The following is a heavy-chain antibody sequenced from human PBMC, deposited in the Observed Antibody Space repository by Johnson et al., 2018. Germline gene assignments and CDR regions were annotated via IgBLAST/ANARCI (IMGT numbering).Heavy chain of an antibody. CDR1: GGSISSYY. J-gene: IGHJ6*02. V-gene: IGHV4-59*01. CDR2: IYYSGST. CDR3: ARVTSPPSWAYYYYGMDV. Sequence: QVQLQESGPGLVKPSETLSLTCTVSGGSISSYYWSWIRQPPGKGLEWIGYIYYSGSTNYNPSLKSRVTISVDTSKNQFSLKLSSVTAAATAVYYCARVTSPPSWAYYYYGMDVWGQGTTVTVSS. D-gene: IGHD2-2*01.